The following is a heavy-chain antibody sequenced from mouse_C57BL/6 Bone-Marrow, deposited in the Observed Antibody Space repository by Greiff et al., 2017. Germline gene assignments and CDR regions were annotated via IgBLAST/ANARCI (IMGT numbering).Heavy chain of an antibody. Sequence: VQLQQSGPALVKPGASVKISCKASGYSFTGYYMNWVKQSPEKSLEWIGELNPSTGGTTYNQKFKAKATLTVDKSSSTAYMQLKSLTSEDSAVYYCARDDYDWARDDWGKGTSVTVSS. CDR2: LNPSTGGT. CDR3: ARDDYDWARDD. V-gene: IGHV1-42*01. D-gene: IGHD2-4*01. CDR1: GYSFTGYY. J-gene: IGHJ4*01.